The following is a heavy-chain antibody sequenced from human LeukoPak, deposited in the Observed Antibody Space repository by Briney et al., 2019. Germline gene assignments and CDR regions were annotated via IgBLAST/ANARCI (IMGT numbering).Heavy chain of an antibody. CDR2: ISGSSSTI. CDR1: GFTFSSYS. Sequence: GGSLRLSCAASGFTFSSYSMNWVRQAPGKGLEWVSYISGSSSTIYYADSVEGRFTISRDNAKNSLYLQMNSLRDEDTAVYYCARDSGRLTQYYFEYWGQGTLVTVSS. J-gene: IGHJ4*02. CDR3: ARDSGRLTQYYFEY. D-gene: IGHD5-24*01. V-gene: IGHV3-48*02.